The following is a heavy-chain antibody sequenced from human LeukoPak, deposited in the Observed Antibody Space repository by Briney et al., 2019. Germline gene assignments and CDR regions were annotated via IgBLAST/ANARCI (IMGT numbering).Heavy chain of an antibody. CDR2: ISTDGSST. CDR1: GFTFSSYW. Sequence: GGSLRLSCAASGFTFSSYWMHWVRQAPGKGLVWVSHISTDGSSTTYADSVKGRFTISRDNANNTLYLQMNSLRAEDTAVYYCARPAYDYDSRSYWDCWGQGTLVTVS. D-gene: IGHD3-10*01. J-gene: IGHJ4*02. CDR3: ARPAYDYDSRSYWDC. V-gene: IGHV3-74*01.